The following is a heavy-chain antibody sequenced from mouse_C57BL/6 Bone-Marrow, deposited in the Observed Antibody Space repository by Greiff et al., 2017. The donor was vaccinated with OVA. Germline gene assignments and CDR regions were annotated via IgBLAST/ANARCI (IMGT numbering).Heavy chain of an antibody. CDR1: GYSFTDYN. D-gene: IGHD1-1*01. J-gene: IGHJ1*03. CDR3: ARKNYGSYWYFDV. Sequence: EVQRQQSGPELVKPGASVKISCKASGYSFTDYNLNCLKQSNGKSLEWIGVINPNYGTTSYNQKFKGKATLTVDQSSSTAYMQLNSLTSEDSAVYYCARKNYGSYWYFDVWGTGTTVTVSS. V-gene: IGHV1-39*01. CDR2: INPNYGTT.